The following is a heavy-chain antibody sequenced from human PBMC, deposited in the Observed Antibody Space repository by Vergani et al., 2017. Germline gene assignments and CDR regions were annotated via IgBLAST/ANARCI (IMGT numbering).Heavy chain of an antibody. CDR2: IIPNFSPA. V-gene: IGHV1-69*12. Sequence: QVQLVQSGAEVKKPGSSVRVSCKTSGGAFSTYAINWVRQAPGQGLEWMGAIIPNFSPARSAQKFQGRVTITADESTRTVYMELNSLRSDDSAVYYCAGPQGTSAYYYGGFDYWGQGILVTVSS. CDR3: AGPQGTSAYYYGGFDY. D-gene: IGHD3-22*01. J-gene: IGHJ4*02. CDR1: GGAFSTYA.